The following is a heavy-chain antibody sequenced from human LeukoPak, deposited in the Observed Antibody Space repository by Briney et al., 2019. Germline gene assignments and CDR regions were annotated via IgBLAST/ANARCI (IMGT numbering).Heavy chain of an antibody. V-gene: IGHV4-30-4*01. CDR3: ARIFYGDYLFFDY. Sequence: SQTLSLTCTVSGGSISSGDYYWSWIRQPPGKGLEWIGYIYYSGSTYYNPSLKSRVTISVDTSKNQFSLKLSSVTAADTAVYYCARIFYGDYLFFDYWGQGTLVTVSS. J-gene: IGHJ4*02. D-gene: IGHD4-17*01. CDR2: IYYSGST. CDR1: GGSISSGDYY.